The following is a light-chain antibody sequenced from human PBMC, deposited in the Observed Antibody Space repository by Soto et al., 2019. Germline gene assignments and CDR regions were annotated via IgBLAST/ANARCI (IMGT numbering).Light chain of an antibody. CDR2: LERSGSY. CDR1: SGHSGYV. Sequence: QSVLTQSSSASASLGSSFRPTCPRSSGHSGYVIAWHQQQPGKAPRYLMKLERSGSYNKGSGVPDRFSGSSSGADRYFTISNLQSEDEADYYCETWDSNTRVFSGGTKLTVL. CDR3: ETWDSNTRV. J-gene: IGLJ2*01. V-gene: IGLV4-60*03.